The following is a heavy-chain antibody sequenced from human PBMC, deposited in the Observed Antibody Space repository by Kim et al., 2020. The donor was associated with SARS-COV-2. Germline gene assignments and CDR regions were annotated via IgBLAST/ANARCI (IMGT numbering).Heavy chain of an antibody. CDR3: ARAGWAAPNYYYYGMDV. D-gene: IGHD2-15*01. Sequence: KFQGRVPITADESTSTAYMELSSLRSEDTAVYYCARAGWAAPNYYYYGMDVWGQGTTVTVSS. V-gene: IGHV1-69*01. J-gene: IGHJ6*02.